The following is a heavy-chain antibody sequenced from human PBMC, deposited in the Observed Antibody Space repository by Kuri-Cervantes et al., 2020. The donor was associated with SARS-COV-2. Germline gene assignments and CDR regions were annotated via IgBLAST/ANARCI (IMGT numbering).Heavy chain of an antibody. CDR1: DYTFNIYG. CDR2: ISGYNGNT. V-gene: IGHV1-18*04. J-gene: IGHJ6*02. Sequence: ASVKVSCKASDYTFNIYGISWVRQAPGQGLEWVGWISGYNGNTNYAQKVQGRVTMTTDTSTSTAYVELRSLRSDDTAVYYCARSTTITMVRGVIGYYGMDVWGQGTTVTVSS. CDR3: ARSTTITMVRGVIGYYGMDV. D-gene: IGHD3-10*01.